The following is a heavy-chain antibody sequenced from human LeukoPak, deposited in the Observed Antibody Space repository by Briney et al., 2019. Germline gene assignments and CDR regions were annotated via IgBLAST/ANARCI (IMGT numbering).Heavy chain of an antibody. J-gene: IGHJ5*02. V-gene: IGHV4-59*01. D-gene: IGHD3-9*01. CDR3: ARGLGYDILTGPKLFDP. CDR1: GGSISSYY. CDR2: IYYSGST. Sequence: PSETLSLTCTVSGGSISSYYWSWIRQPPGKGLEWIGYIYYSGSTNYNPSLKSRVTISVDTSKNQFSLKLSSVTAADTAVYYCARGLGYDILTGPKLFDPWGQGTLVTVSS.